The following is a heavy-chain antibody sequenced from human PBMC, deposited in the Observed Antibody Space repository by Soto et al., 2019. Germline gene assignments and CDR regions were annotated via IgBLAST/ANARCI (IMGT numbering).Heavy chain of an antibody. D-gene: IGHD2-15*01. Sequence: SETLSLTCTVSGASISSYYWSWIRQPPGKGLEWIGYIYYSGSTNYNPSLKSRVTISVDTSKNQFSLRLSSVTAADTAVYHCARQMFIGGMDVWGQGTTVTVSS. J-gene: IGHJ6*02. CDR3: ARQMFIGGMDV. CDR1: GASISSYY. CDR2: IYYSGST. V-gene: IGHV4-59*08.